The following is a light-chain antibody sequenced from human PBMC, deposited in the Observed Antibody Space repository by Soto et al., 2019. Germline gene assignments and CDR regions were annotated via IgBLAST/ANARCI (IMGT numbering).Light chain of an antibody. CDR1: SSDIGAYAF. CDR3: TSYTTSSTRV. CDR2: EVG. J-gene: IGLJ1*01. V-gene: IGLV2-14*01. Sequence: QSALTQPASVSGSPGQSITISCTGTSSDIGAYAFVSWYQQYPGKTPKLIIYEVGNRPSGVSHRFSASKSGNTASLIISGLQAEDEADYYCTSYTTSSTRVFGTGTKVTVL.